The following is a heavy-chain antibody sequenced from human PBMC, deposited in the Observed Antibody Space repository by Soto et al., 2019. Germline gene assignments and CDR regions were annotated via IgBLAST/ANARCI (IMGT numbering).Heavy chain of an antibody. Sequence: QVHLVQSGAEVKKPGASVKVSCKASGYTFTSCGISWVRQAPGQGLEWMGLINTYNGYTNYPQNFQGRVTMTTDTXXXXXXXXXXXLXXXXTAXXXCARDLTKGLDVWGQGTTVTVSS. V-gene: IGHV1-18*01. CDR3: ARDLTKGLDV. CDR2: INTYNGYT. J-gene: IGHJ6*02. CDR1: GYTFTSCG. D-gene: IGHD7-27*01.